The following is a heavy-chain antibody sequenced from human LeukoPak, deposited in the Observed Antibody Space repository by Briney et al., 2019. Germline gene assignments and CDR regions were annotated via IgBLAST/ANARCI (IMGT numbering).Heavy chain of an antibody. D-gene: IGHD2-21*01. Sequence: SETLSLTCAVSGGSIRSTTWWSWIRQPPGKGLEWIGEIYHSGTTNYNPSLKSRVTISLVKSKNQFSLNLRSVTAADTAVYYCTQTDIPFAVADSWGQGTLVIVSS. V-gene: IGHV4-4*02. CDR1: GGSIRSTTW. CDR3: TQTDIPFAVADS. CDR2: IYHSGTT. J-gene: IGHJ4*02.